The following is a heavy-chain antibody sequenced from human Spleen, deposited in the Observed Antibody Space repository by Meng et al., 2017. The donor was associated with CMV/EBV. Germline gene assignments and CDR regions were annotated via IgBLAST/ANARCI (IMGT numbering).Heavy chain of an antibody. V-gene: IGHV1-46*01. CDR3: ARGEGGSSSWGGWFDP. CDR2: INPSGGST. J-gene: IGHJ5*02. CDR1: GYTFTSYY. D-gene: IGHD6-13*01. Sequence: ASVKVSCKASGYTFTSYYMHWVRQAPGQGLEWMGIINPSGGSTSYAQKFQGRVTMNSDTSTSTVYMELSRLRSEDTAVYYCARGEGGSSSWGGWFDPWGQGTLVTVSS.